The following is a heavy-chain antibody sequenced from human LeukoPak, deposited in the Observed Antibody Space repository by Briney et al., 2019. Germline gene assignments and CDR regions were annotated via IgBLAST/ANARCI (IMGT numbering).Heavy chain of an antibody. CDR2: IKPDGSQK. D-gene: IGHD3-10*01. V-gene: IGHV3-7*04. Sequence: PGGSLRLSCAASGFTFSNYWMHWVRQAPGKGLERVANIKPDGSQKYYVDSVKGRFTISRENAKNSLYLQMGSLRAEDTAIYYCARAVGGGESYWGQGTLVTVSS. CDR1: GFTFSNYW. J-gene: IGHJ4*02. CDR3: ARAVGGGESY.